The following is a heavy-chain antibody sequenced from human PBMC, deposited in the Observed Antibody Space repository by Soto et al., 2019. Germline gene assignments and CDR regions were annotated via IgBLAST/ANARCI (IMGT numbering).Heavy chain of an antibody. V-gene: IGHV4-39*01. CDR2: IYYSGIT. CDR1: GASISDNSYF. J-gene: IGHJ6*02. Sequence: SATLSLTCTVSGASISDNSYFWGWIRQPPGKGLECIGSIYYSGITHYNPSLKSRVTISVDTSKNQFSLKLSSVTAADTAVYYCARHRKYYDILTGYYIPSHMDVWGQGTTVT. D-gene: IGHD3-9*01. CDR3: ARHRKYYDILTGYYIPSHMDV.